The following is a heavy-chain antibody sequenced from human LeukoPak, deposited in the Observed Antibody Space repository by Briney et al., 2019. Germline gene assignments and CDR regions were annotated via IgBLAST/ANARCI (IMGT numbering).Heavy chain of an antibody. Sequence: SGPTLVKPTQTLTLTCTFSGFSLSTRGVGVGWIRQPPGQALEWLALIYWDDDKRYSPSLESRLTITKDTSKNQVVLTMTNMDPMDTATYYCTHKAGRGGPNDYWGQGTLVTVSS. CDR1: GFSLSTRGVG. D-gene: IGHD4-23*01. V-gene: IGHV2-5*02. CDR3: THKAGRGGPNDY. CDR2: IYWDDDK. J-gene: IGHJ4*02.